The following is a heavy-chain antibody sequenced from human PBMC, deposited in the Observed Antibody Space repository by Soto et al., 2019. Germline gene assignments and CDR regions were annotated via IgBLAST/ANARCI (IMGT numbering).Heavy chain of an antibody. CDR3: ARSSGFYYVDS. J-gene: IGHJ4*02. CDR2: INAGNGHT. V-gene: IGHV1-3*01. CDR1: GYTFTSYA. D-gene: IGHD3-22*01. Sequence: QVQLVQSGAEVKKPGASVKVSCKASGYTFTSYAMHWVRQAPGQRLEWMGWINAGNGHTKYSQKFQGRVTITRDTSANTAYMEVTSLISEDTAVYYCARSSGFYYVDSWGLGTLVTVSS.